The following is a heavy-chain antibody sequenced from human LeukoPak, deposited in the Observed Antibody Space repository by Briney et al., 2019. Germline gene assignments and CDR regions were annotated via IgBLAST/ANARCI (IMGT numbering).Heavy chain of an antibody. CDR3: ARVGAATFYWYYMDV. Sequence: GGSLRLSCEASGFTFSSYWMSWVRQAPGKGLEWVANIKQDGSDKYYVDSLEGRFTVSRDNAKNSLYLQINSLRVGDTAVYFCARVGAATFYWYYMDVWGKGTTVTVSS. CDR1: GFTFSSYW. J-gene: IGHJ6*03. D-gene: IGHD2-15*01. V-gene: IGHV3-7*01. CDR2: IKQDGSDK.